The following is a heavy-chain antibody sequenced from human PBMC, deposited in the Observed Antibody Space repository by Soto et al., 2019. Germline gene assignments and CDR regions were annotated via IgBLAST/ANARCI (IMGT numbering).Heavy chain of an antibody. CDR2: IYYFGST. CDR3: ARGRYSSGWSEFDY. J-gene: IGHJ4*02. V-gene: IGHV4-59*01. Sequence: SETLSLTCAVHGGSISSYYWSWIRQPPGMGLKWIGFIYYFGSTNYNPSLKSRVTMSVDTSKNQLSLKLSSVTAADTAVYYCARGRYSSGWSEFDYWGQGTLVTVSS. D-gene: IGHD6-19*01. CDR1: GGSISSYY.